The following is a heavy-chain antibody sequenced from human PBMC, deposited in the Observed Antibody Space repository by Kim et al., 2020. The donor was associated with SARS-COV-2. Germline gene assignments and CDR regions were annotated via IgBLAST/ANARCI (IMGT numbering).Heavy chain of an antibody. CDR3: ARDLRKLLGGGKGERGDY. CDR2: ISAYNGNT. D-gene: IGHD3-16*01. Sequence: ASVKVSCKASGYTFTSYGISWVRQAPGQGLEWMGWISAYNGNTNYAQKLQGRVTMTTDTSTSTAYMELRSLRSDDTAVYYCARDLRKLLGGGKGERGDYWGQGTLVTVSS. V-gene: IGHV1-18*04. J-gene: IGHJ4*02. CDR1: GYTFTSYG.